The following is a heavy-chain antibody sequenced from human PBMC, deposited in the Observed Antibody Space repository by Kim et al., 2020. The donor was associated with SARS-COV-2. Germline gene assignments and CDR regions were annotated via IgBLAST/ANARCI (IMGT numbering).Heavy chain of an antibody. CDR1: GFTFSSYA. V-gene: IGHV3-7*01. J-gene: IGHJ4*02. CDR2: IKQDGSNN. CDR3: ASTGACDF. Sequence: GGSLRLSCAASGFTFSSYAMTWVRQAPGKGLEWVATIKQDGSNNYYVYSVKGRFTISRDNAKNSLFLQMNSLRAEDTAFYYCASTGACDFWGQGALVTVSS. D-gene: IGHD7-27*01.